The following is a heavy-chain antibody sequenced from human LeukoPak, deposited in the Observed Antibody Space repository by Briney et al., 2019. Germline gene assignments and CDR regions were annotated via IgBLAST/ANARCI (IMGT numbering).Heavy chain of an antibody. Sequence: SETLSLTCTVSGGSISSYYWSWIRQPPGKGPEWIGYIYYSGSTNYNPSLKSRVTISVDTSKNQFSLKLSSVTAADTAAYYCARVSGYENFDYWGQGTLVTVSS. CDR1: GGSISSYY. CDR2: IYYSGST. J-gene: IGHJ4*02. V-gene: IGHV4-59*01. CDR3: ARVSGYENFDY. D-gene: IGHD5-12*01.